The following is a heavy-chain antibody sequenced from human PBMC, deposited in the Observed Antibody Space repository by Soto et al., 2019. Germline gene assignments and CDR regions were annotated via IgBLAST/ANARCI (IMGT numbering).Heavy chain of an antibody. CDR1: GGSFSGYY. D-gene: IGHD6-19*01. V-gene: IGHV4-34*01. CDR3: ARAGYSSGWYV. J-gene: IGHJ4*02. Sequence: QVQLQQWGAGLLKPSETLSLTCAVYGGSFSGYYWSWIRQPPGKGLEWIGEINHSGSTNYNPSLKGRVTISVDTAKNQFSLKLSSVTAADTAVYYGARAGYSSGWYVWGQGTLVTVSS. CDR2: INHSGST.